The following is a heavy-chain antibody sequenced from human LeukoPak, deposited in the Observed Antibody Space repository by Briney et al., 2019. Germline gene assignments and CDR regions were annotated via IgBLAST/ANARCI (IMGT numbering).Heavy chain of an antibody. Sequence: SETLSLTCAVYGGSFSGSYWSWIRQPPGKGLGWIGEINHSGSTNYNPSLKSRVTISVDTSKNQFSLKLSSVTAADTAVYYCARRSITMIVVGRNWFDPWGQGTLVTVSS. CDR3: ARRSITMIVVGRNWFDP. CDR1: GGSFSGSY. D-gene: IGHD3-22*01. J-gene: IGHJ5*02. V-gene: IGHV4-34*01. CDR2: INHSGST.